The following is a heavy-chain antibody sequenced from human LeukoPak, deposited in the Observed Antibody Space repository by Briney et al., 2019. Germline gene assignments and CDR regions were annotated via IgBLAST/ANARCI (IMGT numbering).Heavy chain of an antibody. J-gene: IGHJ4*02. CDR2: IHYSGST. CDR1: GGSISSGDYY. Sequence: PSETLSLTCTVSGGSISSGDYYWSWIRQPPGKGLEWIGYIHYSGSTYHNPSLKSRVTISVDTSKNQFSLKLSSATAADTAVYYCARVTRPAHYFDYWGQGTLVTVSS. CDR3: ARVTRPAHYFDY. V-gene: IGHV4-30-4*01.